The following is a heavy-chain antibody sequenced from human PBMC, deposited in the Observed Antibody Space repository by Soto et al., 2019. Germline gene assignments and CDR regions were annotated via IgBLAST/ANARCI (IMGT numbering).Heavy chain of an antibody. Sequence: QVQLQESGPGLVKPSQTLSLTCTVSGGSISSGGYYWSWIRQHPGKGLEWIGYIYYSGSTYYNPSLMSRVTISVDTSKNQFSLKLSSVTAADTAVYYCARESRKYTAMDDFDYWGQGTLVTVSS. CDR3: ARESRKYTAMDDFDY. J-gene: IGHJ4*02. V-gene: IGHV4-31*03. CDR1: GGSISSGGYY. CDR2: IYYSGST. D-gene: IGHD5-18*01.